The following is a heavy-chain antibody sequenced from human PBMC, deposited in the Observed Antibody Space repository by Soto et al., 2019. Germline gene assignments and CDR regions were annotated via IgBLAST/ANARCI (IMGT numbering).Heavy chain of an antibody. J-gene: IGHJ4*02. CDR1: GLIFSDVW. V-gene: IGHV3-15*01. CDR3: TTSNLGVDF. Sequence: GGCLRLSCAASGLIFSDVWMTWVRQAPGKGLEWVGRIKTKPDDGTIDYAAPVRGRFTISRDDSKNTLYLQMTSLTPDDTGVYYCTTSNLGVDFWGPGTLVTSPQ. CDR2: IKTKPDDGTI. D-gene: IGHD1-1*01.